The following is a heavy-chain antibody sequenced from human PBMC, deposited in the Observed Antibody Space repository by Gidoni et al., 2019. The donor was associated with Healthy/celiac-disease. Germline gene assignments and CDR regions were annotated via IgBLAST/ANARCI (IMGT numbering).Heavy chain of an antibody. CDR1: GYTFTGYY. Sequence: QVQLVQSGAEVKKPGASVKVSCKASGYTFTGYYMHWVRQAPGQGLAWMGWINPNSGGTNYAQKFQGRVTMTRDTSISTAYMELSRLRSDDTAVYYCARDLKSGVAIPNWFDPWGQGTLVTVSS. V-gene: IGHV1-2*02. J-gene: IGHJ5*02. D-gene: IGHD3-3*01. CDR3: ARDLKSGVAIPNWFDP. CDR2: INPNSGGT.